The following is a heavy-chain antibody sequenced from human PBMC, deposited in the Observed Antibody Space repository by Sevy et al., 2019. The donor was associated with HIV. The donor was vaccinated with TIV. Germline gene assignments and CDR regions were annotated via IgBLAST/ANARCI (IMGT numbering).Heavy chain of an antibody. D-gene: IGHD2-8*01. CDR3: ATFETNFDPRFDP. V-gene: IGHV4-59*02. CDR1: GGSVNNHY. J-gene: IGHJ5*02. CDR2: AHYSGRP. Sequence: SETLSLKCSVSGGSVNNHYWTWIRQSPGKGLEWLGYAHYSGRPDYNPSLKSRLTISLDMSKNQFSLQLDYVTAADTAIYYCATFETNFDPRFDPWGQRTLVTVSS.